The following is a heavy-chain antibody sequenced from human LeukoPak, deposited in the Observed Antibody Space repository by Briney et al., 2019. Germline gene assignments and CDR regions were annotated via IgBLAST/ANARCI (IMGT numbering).Heavy chain of an antibody. CDR1: ERPVSRSA. Sequence: GASVEVCCKASERPVSRSAISAVPQAPGQRLGWMGGIIPIFGTANYAKKFQGRVTITADKSTSTAYMELSSLRSEDTAVYYCARGGYYDDSSGYENENYYYYYMDGWGKGTTVTVSS. V-gene: IGHV1-69*06. D-gene: IGHD3-22*01. CDR2: IIPIFGTA. J-gene: IGHJ6*03. CDR3: ARGGYYDDSSGYENENYYYYYMDG.